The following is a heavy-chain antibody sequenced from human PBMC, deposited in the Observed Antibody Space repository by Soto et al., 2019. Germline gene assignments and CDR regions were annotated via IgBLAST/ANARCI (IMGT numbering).Heavy chain of an antibody. J-gene: IGHJ4*02. CDR1: GGSISSSNYH. CDR2: IYYSGST. CDR3: ARLRSGPDNGWYWAFEY. D-gene: IGHD6-19*01. Sequence: PSETLSLTWTVSGGSISSSNYHWGWNHKPPGKGLEWIGNIYYSGSTYYNLSLKSRVTISVDTSKNQFSLKLSSVTAADTAVYFCARLRSGPDNGWYWAFEYWGQGTLVTVSS. V-gene: IGHV4-39*01.